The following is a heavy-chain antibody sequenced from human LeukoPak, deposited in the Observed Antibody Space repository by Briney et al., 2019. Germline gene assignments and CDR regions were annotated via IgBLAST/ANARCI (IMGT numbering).Heavy chain of an antibody. CDR2: MNPNSGNT. V-gene: IGHV1-8*01. J-gene: IGHJ4*02. CDR1: GYTFTSYD. Sequence: GASVKVSCKASGYTFTSYDINWVRQATGQGFEWMGWMNPNSGNTGYAQKFQGRVAMTRNSSISTAYMELSSLRSEDTAVYYCARRLGYCSDGSCYSLNYWGQGTLVTVSS. CDR3: ARRLGYCSDGSCYSLNY. D-gene: IGHD2-15*01.